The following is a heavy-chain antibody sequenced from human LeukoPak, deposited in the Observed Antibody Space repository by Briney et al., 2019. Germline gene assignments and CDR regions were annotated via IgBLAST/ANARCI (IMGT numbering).Heavy chain of an antibody. V-gene: IGHV1-18*01. CDR2: ISGYNGNT. CDR1: GYTFTSYG. J-gene: IGHJ5*02. D-gene: IGHD1/OR15-1a*01. CDR3: ARERGKAEQT. Sequence: ASVKVSCKASGYTFTSYGISWVRQAPGQGLEWMGWISGYNGNTKYAQKFQGRVTMTTDTSTSTAYMELRSLRSDDTAVYYCARERGKAEQTWGQGTLVTVSS.